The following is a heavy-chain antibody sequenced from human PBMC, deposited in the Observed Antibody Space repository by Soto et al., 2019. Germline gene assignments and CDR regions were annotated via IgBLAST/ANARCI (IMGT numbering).Heavy chain of an antibody. CDR3: AKDLSVAAAGSDYYYYGMDV. CDR1: GFTFSSYA. CDR2: ISGSGGST. J-gene: IGHJ6*02. V-gene: IGHV3-23*01. Sequence: GGSLRLSCAASGFTFSSYAMSWVSQAPGKGLEWVSAISGSGGSTYYADSVKGRFTISRDNSKNTLYLQMNSLRAEDTAVYYCAKDLSVAAAGSDYYYYGMDVWGQGTTVIVSS. D-gene: IGHD6-13*01.